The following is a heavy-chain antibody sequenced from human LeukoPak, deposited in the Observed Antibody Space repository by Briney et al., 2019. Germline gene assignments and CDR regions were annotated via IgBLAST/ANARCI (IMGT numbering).Heavy chain of an antibody. J-gene: IGHJ4*02. D-gene: IGHD6-6*01. Sequence: PSETLSLTCTVSGGSVNSYYLSWIRQPDGKPLEWIGRIYDGGSTNYNPSLKSRVTISVDTSKNQFSLKLSSVTAADTAVYYCARGVARSSKFHFSYYFDYWGQGTLVTVSS. CDR3: ARGVARSSKFHFSYYFDY. CDR2: IYDGGST. CDR1: GGSVNSYY. V-gene: IGHV4-4*07.